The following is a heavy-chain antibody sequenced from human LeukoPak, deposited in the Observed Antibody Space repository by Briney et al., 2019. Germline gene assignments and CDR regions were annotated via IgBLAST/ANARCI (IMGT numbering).Heavy chain of an antibody. Sequence: LRLSCAASGFSFDDYAMHWVRQAPGKGLEWVSGISWNGNKIGYADSLRGRFTISRDNDNNYLYLQMNSLRPDDTAFYYCAKDVGYFGSESKFNGGWFDPWGQGTLVTVSS. J-gene: IGHJ5*02. CDR3: AKDVGYFGSESKFNGGWFDP. D-gene: IGHD3-10*01. V-gene: IGHV3-9*01. CDR2: ISWNGNKI. CDR1: GFSFDDYA.